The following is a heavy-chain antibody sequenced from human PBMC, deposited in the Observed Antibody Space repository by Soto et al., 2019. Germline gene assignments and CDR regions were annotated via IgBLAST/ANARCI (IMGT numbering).Heavy chain of an antibody. CDR1: GGSINSHY. CDR2: IYSTGTT. V-gene: IGHV4-4*07. J-gene: IGHJ6*02. Sequence: TLSLTCTVSGGSINSHYWTWIRQPAGKGLEWIGRIYSTGTTDYNPSLESRVTMSVDTSKNQFSLKLRSVTAADTAVYFCAREKDYYFNAMDVRGQGTTVTVSS. CDR3: AREKDYYFNAMDV.